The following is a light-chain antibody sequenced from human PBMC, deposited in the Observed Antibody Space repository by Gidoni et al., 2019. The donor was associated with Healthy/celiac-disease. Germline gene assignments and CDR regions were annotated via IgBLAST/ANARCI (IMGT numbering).Light chain of an antibody. J-gene: IGKJ3*01. CDR1: QDISNY. CDR3: QQYDNLPTFT. V-gene: IGKV1-33*01. CDR2: EAS. Sequence: DIQMTQSPSSLSASVGDSVTITCQASQDISNYLNWYQQKPGKAPKLLIYEASNLETGVPSRFSGSGSGTDFTFTISSLQPEDIATYYCQQYDNLPTFTFXPXTKVDIK.